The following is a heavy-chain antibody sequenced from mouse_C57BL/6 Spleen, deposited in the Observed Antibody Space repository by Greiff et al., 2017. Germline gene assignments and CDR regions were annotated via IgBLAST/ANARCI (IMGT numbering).Heavy chain of an antibody. Sequence: VQLVESGPGLVAPSQSLSITCTVSGFSLTSYAISWVRQPPGKGLEWLGVVWTGGGANYNSALKSRLSISKDNSKSQVFLKMNSLQTDDTARYYCARYYGSSPYYAMDYWGQGTSVTVSS. CDR3: ARYYGSSPYYAMDY. CDR1: GFSLTSYA. J-gene: IGHJ4*01. V-gene: IGHV2-9-1*01. D-gene: IGHD1-1*01. CDR2: VWTGGGA.